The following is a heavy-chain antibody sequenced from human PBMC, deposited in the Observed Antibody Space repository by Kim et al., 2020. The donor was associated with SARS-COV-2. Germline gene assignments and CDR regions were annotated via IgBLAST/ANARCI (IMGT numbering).Heavy chain of an antibody. Sequence: GGSLRLSCAASGFTVSSNYMSWVRQAPGKGLEWISVIYSGGSTFYADSVKGRFTISRHNSKNTLYLQMNSLRAEDTAVYYCARVSAETYYYDSSGYRPYYYGMDVWGQGTTVTVSS. CDR2: IYSGGST. CDR1: GFTVSSNY. J-gene: IGHJ6*02. CDR3: ARVSAETYYYDSSGYRPYYYGMDV. D-gene: IGHD3-22*01. V-gene: IGHV3-53*04.